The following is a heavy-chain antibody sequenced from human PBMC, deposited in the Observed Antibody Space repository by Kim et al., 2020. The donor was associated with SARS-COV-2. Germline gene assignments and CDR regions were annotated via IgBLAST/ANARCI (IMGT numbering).Heavy chain of an antibody. Sequence: GGSLRLSCAASGFTFNNYNMIWVRQAPGKGLEWVSSISTDGAYVYTAASVKGRFTISRDNSKNSLYLQVDSLRAGDTAIYYCARARSSWFRGVDFWGQGTLVTVSS. J-gene: IGHJ4*02. CDR3: ARARSSWFRGVDF. CDR1: GFTFNNYN. CDR2: ISTDGAYV. V-gene: IGHV3-21*01. D-gene: IGHD3-10*01.